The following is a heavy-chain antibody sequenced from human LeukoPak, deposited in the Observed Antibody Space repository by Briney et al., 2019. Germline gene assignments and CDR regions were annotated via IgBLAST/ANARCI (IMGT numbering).Heavy chain of an antibody. J-gene: IGHJ6*04. CDR2: ISVGGDST. Sequence: GGSPRLSCAASGFTFSSYAMSWVRQAPGKGLEWVSGISVGGDSTYYADSVKGRFTISRDNSKNTLFLQMNSLRFEDTAVYYCMKDRDVSDVWGKGTTVTVSS. CDR1: GFTFSSYA. V-gene: IGHV3-23*01. CDR3: MKDRDVSDV.